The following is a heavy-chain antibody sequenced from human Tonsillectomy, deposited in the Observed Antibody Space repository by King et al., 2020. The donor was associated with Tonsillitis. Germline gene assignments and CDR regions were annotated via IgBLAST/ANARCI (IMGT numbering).Heavy chain of an antibody. V-gene: IGHV3-21*01. CDR2: ISSSSSYI. D-gene: IGHD3-10*01. Sequence: VQLVESGGGLVKPGGSLRLSCAASGFTFSSYSMNWVRQAPGKGLEWVSSISSSSSYIYYADSVKGRFTISRDNAKNSLYLQMNSLRAADTCVYYCAREKSLACGPGSYSDYYYYYYGMDVWGQGTTVTVSS. J-gene: IGHJ6*02. CDR1: GFTFSSYS. CDR3: AREKSLACGPGSYSDYYYYYYGMDV.